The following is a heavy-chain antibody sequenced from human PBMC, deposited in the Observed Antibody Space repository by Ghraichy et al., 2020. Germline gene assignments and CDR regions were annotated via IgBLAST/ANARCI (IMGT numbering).Heavy chain of an antibody. CDR1: GYTFTSYY. J-gene: IGHJ3*02. CDR2: INPSGGST. D-gene: IGHD1-20*01. CDR3: SQYNWNVNAFDI. Sequence: ASVKVSCKASGYTFTSYYMHWVRQAPGQGLEWMGIINPSGGSTSYAQKFQGRVTMTRDTSTSTVYMELSSLRSEDTAVYYCSQYNWNVNAFDIWGQGTMVTVSS. V-gene: IGHV1-46*01.